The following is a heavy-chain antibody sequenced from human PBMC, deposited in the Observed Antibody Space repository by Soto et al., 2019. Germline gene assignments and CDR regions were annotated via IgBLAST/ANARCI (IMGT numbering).Heavy chain of an antibody. V-gene: IGHV3-30-3*01. J-gene: IGHJ4*02. D-gene: IGHD4-17*01. CDR2: ISYDGNNK. CDR1: GFTFSSYA. CDR3: ARGATVTTPIAY. Sequence: QVQLVESGGGVVQPGRSMRLSCAASGFTFSSYAMHWVRQAPGKGLEWVAVISYDGNNKYYADSVKGRFTISSDNSKNTLYLQMNSLRAEDTAVYYCARGATVTTPIAYWGKGNLVTFAS.